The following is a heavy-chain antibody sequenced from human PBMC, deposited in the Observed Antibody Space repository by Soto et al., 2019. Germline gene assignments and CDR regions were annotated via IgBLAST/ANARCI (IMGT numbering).Heavy chain of an antibody. CDR1: GFTFSACV. J-gene: IGHJ4*02. CDR2: ISDDVSGT. V-gene: IGHV3-23*01. Sequence: EVHLLESGGGLVHPGESLRLSCGASGFTFSACVMTWVRQAPGKGWEWVSCISDDVSGTQYADSGKGRFTVSSDNSKNMVYMQMNTLRDEGTGVYYCATGLITGRWYAADWGQGTLVTV. D-gene: IGHD6-13*01. CDR3: ATGLITGRWYAAD.